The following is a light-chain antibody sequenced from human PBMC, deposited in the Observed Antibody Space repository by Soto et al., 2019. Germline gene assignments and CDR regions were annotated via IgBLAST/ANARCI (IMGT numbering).Light chain of an antibody. V-gene: IGKV3-20*01. CDR1: QSINTRY. CDR3: QQYGSSPWT. Sequence: EIVLTQSPGTLSLSPGERATLSCRASQSINTRYSAWYQQKPGQPPRLLIYGASSRATGIPDRFSGSGSGTDFTLTISRLEPEDFAVYYCQQYGSSPWTFGQGTKVDIK. J-gene: IGKJ1*01. CDR2: GAS.